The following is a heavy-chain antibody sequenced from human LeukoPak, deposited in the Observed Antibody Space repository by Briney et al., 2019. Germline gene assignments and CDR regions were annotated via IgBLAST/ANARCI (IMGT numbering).Heavy chain of an antibody. CDR1: GFTFSSYA. CDR2: ISSSSSCI. Sequence: GGSLRLSCAASGFTFSSYAMSWVRQAPGKGLEWVSYISSSSSCIYYADSVKGRFNIARDNAENSLYLQMNRLRAEDKAVYYCARIHITDDAFDIWGQGTRVTVSS. V-gene: IGHV3-21*05. CDR3: ARIHITDDAFDI. D-gene: IGHD2-21*01. J-gene: IGHJ3*02.